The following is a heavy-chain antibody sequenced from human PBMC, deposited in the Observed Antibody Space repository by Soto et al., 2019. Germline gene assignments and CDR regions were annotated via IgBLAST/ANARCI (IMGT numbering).Heavy chain of an antibody. CDR2: INAGNGNT. Sequence: QVQLVQSGAEVKKPGASVKVSCKASGYTFTSYAMHWVRQAPGQRLEWMGWINAGNGNTKYSQKFQGRVTITRDTSASTAYMELSSLRSEDTAVHYCARDDDDILTGYSYGMDVWGQGTTVTVSS. D-gene: IGHD3-9*01. CDR1: GYTFTSYA. V-gene: IGHV1-3*01. CDR3: ARDDDDILTGYSYGMDV. J-gene: IGHJ6*02.